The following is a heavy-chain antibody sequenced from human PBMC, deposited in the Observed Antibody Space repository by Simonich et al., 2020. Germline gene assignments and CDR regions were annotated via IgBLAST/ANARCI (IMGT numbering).Heavy chain of an antibody. CDR1: GYSISSGYY. V-gene: IGHV4-38-2*01. J-gene: IGHJ4*02. CDR3: ARATRIAAAGYFDY. CDR2: IYHSGST. Sequence: HVQLQESGPGLVKPSETLSLTCAVSGYSISSGYYWGWIRQPPGKGLEWIGSIYHSGSTYYNPSLKSRVTISVDTSKNQFSLKLSSVTAADTAVYYCARATRIAAAGYFDYWGQGTLVTVSS. D-gene: IGHD6-13*01.